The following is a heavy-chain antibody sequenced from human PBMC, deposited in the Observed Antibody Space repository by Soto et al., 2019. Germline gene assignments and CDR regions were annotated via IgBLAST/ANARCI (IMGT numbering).Heavy chain of an antibody. Sequence: SETLSLTCTFSGRSISSGDYYWSWIRQPPEKGLEWIGYIYYSGSTYYNTSLKSRVTISVDTTKTQISLKLSSMTAADTAVNKCARVCGGDCHYGMDVWGQGTTVTVFS. CDR1: GRSISSGDYY. V-gene: IGHV4-30-4*01. J-gene: IGHJ6*01. CDR3: ARVCGGDCHYGMDV. CDR2: IYYSGST. D-gene: IGHD2-21*02.